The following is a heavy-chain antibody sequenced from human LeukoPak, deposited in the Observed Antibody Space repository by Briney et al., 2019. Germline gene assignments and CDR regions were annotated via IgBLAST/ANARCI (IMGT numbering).Heavy chain of an antibody. CDR3: ARVSGGRWGWFDP. V-gene: IGHV4-30-4*01. J-gene: IGHJ5*02. D-gene: IGHD3-16*01. CDR2: IYYSGST. Sequence: PSETLSLTCTVSGGSISSGDYYWSWIRQPPGKGLEWIGYIYYSGSTYYNPSLKSRVTISVDTSKNQFSLKLSSVTAADTAVYYCARVSGGRWGWFDPWGQGTLVTVSS. CDR1: GGSISSGDYY.